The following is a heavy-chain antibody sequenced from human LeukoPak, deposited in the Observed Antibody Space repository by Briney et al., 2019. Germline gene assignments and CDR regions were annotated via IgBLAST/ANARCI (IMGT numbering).Heavy chain of an antibody. J-gene: IGHJ4*02. D-gene: IGHD6-19*01. V-gene: IGHV3-74*01. CDR2: INSGGSST. CDR1: GFTFSSYW. CDR3: AGDEAAAPSSIAVAGTNLDY. Sequence: PGGSLRLSCAASGFTFSSYWMHWVRQAPGKGLVWVSRINSGGSSTSYADSVKGRFTISTDNAKNTLYLQTNSLRAEDTAVYYSAGDEAAAPSSIAVAGTNLDYWGQGTLVTVSS.